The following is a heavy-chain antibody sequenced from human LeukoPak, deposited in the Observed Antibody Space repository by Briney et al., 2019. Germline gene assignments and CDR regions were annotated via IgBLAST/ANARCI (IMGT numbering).Heavy chain of an antibody. Sequence: PSETLSLTCTVSGDSISSGDYYWSWIRQPAGKGLEWIGRISSSGSTNYNPSLKSRVTISVDTSKNQFSLKLSSVTAADTAVYYCARDQRSGYTGYDYYYYYYMDVWGKGTTVTVSS. CDR1: GDSISSGDYY. CDR3: ARDQRSGYTGYDYYYYYYMDV. J-gene: IGHJ6*03. D-gene: IGHD5-12*01. CDR2: ISSSGST. V-gene: IGHV4-61*02.